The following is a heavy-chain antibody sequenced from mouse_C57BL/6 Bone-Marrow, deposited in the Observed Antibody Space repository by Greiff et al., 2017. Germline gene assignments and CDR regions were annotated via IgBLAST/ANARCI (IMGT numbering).Heavy chain of an antibody. V-gene: IGHV1-64*01. CDR1: GYTFTSYW. CDR2: IHPNSGST. Sequence: VQLQQSGAELVKPGASVKLSCKASGYTFTSYWMHWVKQRPGQGLEWIGMIHPNSGSTNYNEKFKSKATLTVDKSSSTAYMQLSSLTSEDSAVXDCARERLRRYYAMDYWGQGTSVTVSS. CDR3: ARERLRRYYAMDY. D-gene: IGHD2-4*01. J-gene: IGHJ4*01.